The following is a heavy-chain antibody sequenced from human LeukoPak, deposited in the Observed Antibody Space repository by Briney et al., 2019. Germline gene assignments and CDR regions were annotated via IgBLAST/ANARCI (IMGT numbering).Heavy chain of an antibody. CDR1: GGSISSGGYY. D-gene: IGHD3-10*01. CDR2: IYSRGST. J-gene: IGHJ6*02. V-gene: IGHV4-31*03. CDR3: ARAVAMVRGVIHYYYYYGMDV. Sequence: SETLSLTCTVSGGSISSGGYYWSWIRKPPGKGLEWFGKIYSRGSTYYNPSLKSRVTISVDTSKNQFSLKLSSVTAADTAVYYCARAVAMVRGVIHYYYYYGMDVWGQGTTVTVSS.